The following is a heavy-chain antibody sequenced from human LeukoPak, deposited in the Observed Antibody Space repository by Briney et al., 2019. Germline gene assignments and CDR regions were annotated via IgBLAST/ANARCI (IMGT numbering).Heavy chain of an antibody. Sequence: AETLSLTCSVSGGSIRSYYWIWIRQPPGKGLEGIGYIYYSGSTNYNPSLKSRVTISVDTSKNQFSLKLSSVTAADTAVYYCARLSYGGNSWWFDPWGQGTLVTVSS. V-gene: IGHV4-59*08. CDR2: IYYSGST. D-gene: IGHD4-23*01. J-gene: IGHJ5*02. CDR1: GGSIRSYY. CDR3: ARLSYGGNSWWFDP.